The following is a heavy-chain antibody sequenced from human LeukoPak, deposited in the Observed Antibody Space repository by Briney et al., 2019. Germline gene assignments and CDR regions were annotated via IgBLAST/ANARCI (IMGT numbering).Heavy chain of an antibody. Sequence: ASVKVSCKASGYTFTGYNMHWVRQAPGQGLEWVGWINPNSGGTNYAQKLQGRATMTRDTSISTAYMELSRLKSDDTAGYYCAREVAERDGYNYLYFFYSSGQRTLVTVSS. CDR1: GYTFTGYN. V-gene: IGHV1-2*02. D-gene: IGHD5-24*01. J-gene: IGHJ4*02. CDR3: AREVAERDGYNYLYFFYS. CDR2: INPNSGGT.